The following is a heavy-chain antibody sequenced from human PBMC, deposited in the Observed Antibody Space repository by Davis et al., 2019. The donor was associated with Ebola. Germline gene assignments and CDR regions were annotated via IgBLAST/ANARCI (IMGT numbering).Heavy chain of an antibody. CDR1: GFTFSTYW. CDR3: AKDIKRYCTGGSCFSGIDY. Sequence: GESLKISCAASGFTFSTYWMHWVRQAQGKGLVWVSRINSDGTSTSYADSVKGRFTISRDNAKKSLYLQMNSLRTEDTAFYYCAKDIKRYCTGGSCFSGIDYWGQGTLVTVSS. J-gene: IGHJ4*02. V-gene: IGHV3-74*01. CDR2: INSDGTST. D-gene: IGHD2-15*01.